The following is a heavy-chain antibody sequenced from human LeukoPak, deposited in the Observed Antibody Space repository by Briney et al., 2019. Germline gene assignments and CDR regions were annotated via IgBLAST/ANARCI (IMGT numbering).Heavy chain of an antibody. CDR1: GFTFSDYY. J-gene: IGHJ4*02. D-gene: IGHD5-12*01. CDR3: ARVPYGGYDLYFES. V-gene: IGHV3-11*01. CDR2: ISNSGINI. Sequence: GGSRRLSCAASGFTFSDYYMSWIRQAPGKGLEWVSYISNSGINIYYTDSVKGRFTISRDNAENSLYLQMNSLRVEDTAVYYCARVPYGGYDLYFESWGQGTLVSASS.